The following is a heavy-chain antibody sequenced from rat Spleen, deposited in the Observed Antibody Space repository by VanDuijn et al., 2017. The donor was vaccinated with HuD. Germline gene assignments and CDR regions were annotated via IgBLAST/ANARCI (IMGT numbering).Heavy chain of an antibody. Sequence: EVQLVESGGDLVQPGRSLKLSCAASGFTFSDYNMAWVRQAPKKGLEWVATIIYDGIRTYYRDSVKGRFTISRDNAKSTLYLQMDNLRSEDTATYYCATPPRDYSRPFDYWGQGVMVTVSS. CDR2: IIYDGIRT. V-gene: IGHV5S10*01. D-gene: IGHD1-2*01. CDR3: ATPPRDYSRPFDY. J-gene: IGHJ2*01. CDR1: GFTFSDYN.